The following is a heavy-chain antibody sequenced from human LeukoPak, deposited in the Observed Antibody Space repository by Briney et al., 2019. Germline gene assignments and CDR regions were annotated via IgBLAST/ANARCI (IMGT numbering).Heavy chain of an antibody. CDR2: IRYDGSNK. CDR1: EFTFITYG. D-gene: IGHD3-16*01. Sequence: GGSLRLSCAASEFTFITYGMHWVRQAPGKGLEWVAFIRYDGSNKYYADSVKGRFTISRDNSKNTLYLQMNSLRAEDTAVYYCARDPGGDYYYYYMDVWGKGTTVTVSS. CDR3: ARDPGGDYYYYYMDV. J-gene: IGHJ6*03. V-gene: IGHV3-30*02.